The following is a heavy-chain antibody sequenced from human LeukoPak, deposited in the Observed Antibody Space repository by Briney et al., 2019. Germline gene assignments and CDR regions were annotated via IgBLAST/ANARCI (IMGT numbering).Heavy chain of an antibody. Sequence: GGSLRLSCAASGFTFSSYEMNWVRRAPGKGLEWVSYISSSGSTIYYADSVKGRFTISRDNAKNSLYLQMNSLRAEDTAVYYCARQFYDSSGLDYWGQGTLVTVSS. J-gene: IGHJ4*02. CDR1: GFTFSSYE. CDR2: ISSSGSTI. D-gene: IGHD3-22*01. CDR3: ARQFYDSSGLDY. V-gene: IGHV3-48*03.